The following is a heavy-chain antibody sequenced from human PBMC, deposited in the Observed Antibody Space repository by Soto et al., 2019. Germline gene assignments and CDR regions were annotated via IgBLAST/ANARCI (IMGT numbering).Heavy chain of an antibody. V-gene: IGHV3-48*02. CDR2: ISSGSTTI. CDR3: ARAGYSSGLESQKRIDP. Sequence: GGSLRLSCAASGFTFSNYDMKWVRQAPGKGLEWISYISSGSTTIYYADSVQGRFTISRDNAKNSLYLQINSLRDEDTAVYYCARAGYSSGLESQKRIDPWGQGTLVTVSS. CDR1: GFTFSNYD. J-gene: IGHJ5*02. D-gene: IGHD6-19*01.